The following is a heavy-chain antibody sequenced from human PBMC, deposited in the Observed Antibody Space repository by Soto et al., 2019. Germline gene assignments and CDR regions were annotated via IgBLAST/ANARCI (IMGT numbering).Heavy chain of an antibody. CDR2: INHSGST. V-gene: IGHV4-34*01. Sequence: QVQLQQWGAGLLKPSETLSLTCAVYGGSFSGYYWSWIRQPPGKGLEWIGEINHSGSTNYNPSLKSRVTISVDTSKNQFSLKLSSVTAADTAVYYCARGTKRTKSLDYWGQGTLVTVSS. CDR3: ARGTKRTKSLDY. CDR1: GGSFSGYY. J-gene: IGHJ4*02.